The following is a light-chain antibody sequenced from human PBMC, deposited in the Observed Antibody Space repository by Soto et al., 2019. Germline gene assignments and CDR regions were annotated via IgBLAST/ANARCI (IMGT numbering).Light chain of an antibody. J-gene: IGLJ2*01. CDR3: PSYDSRLSWEV. CDR1: SSNIGAGYD. CDR2: GHS. V-gene: IGLV1-40*01. Sequence: QSVLTQPPSVSGAPGQRGTISCTGCSSNIGAGYDVHWYQQLPGTAPKLLIYGHSNRPSGVPDRFSGSKSGTSASLAITGLQDEDEADYYRPSYDSRLSWEVFGGGTKLTV.